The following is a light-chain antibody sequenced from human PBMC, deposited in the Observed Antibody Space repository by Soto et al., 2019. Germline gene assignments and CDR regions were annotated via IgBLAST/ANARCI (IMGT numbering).Light chain of an antibody. CDR2: DNN. Sequence: QSVLTQSPSVSGAPGQRVTLSCTGSSSNIGAGYDVHWYQQLPGAAPKLLIYDNNNRPSGVPDRFSGSKSGASASLAITGRQAEDEADYYCQSYDTRLSGYVFGTGTKVTVL. V-gene: IGLV1-40*01. CDR3: QSYDTRLSGYV. J-gene: IGLJ1*01. CDR1: SSNIGAGYD.